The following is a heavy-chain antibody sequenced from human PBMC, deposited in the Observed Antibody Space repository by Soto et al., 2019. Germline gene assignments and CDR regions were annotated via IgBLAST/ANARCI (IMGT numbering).Heavy chain of an antibody. J-gene: IGHJ4*02. D-gene: IGHD6-13*01. CDR1: GYTFKHYY. Sequence: QVQLVQSGAEVKKPGASVKVSCRTSGYTFKHYYIHWVRQAPGQGLEWLGIINPASASTNYAQEFQDRVTLTMDTSTTTVYMELSGLRAEDTAIFYCARDLAAGEHWGQGTLVTVSS. V-gene: IGHV1-46*02. CDR3: ARDLAAGEH. CDR2: INPASAST.